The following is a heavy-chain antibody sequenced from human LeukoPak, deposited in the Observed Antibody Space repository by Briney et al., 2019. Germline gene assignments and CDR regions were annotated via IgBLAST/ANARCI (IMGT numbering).Heavy chain of an antibody. Sequence: TGGSLRLSCAASGFTFSNYGMRWVRQAPGKGLEWVSGISGSRAYTDYADSVKGRFTISRDNSKNTLYLQMNSLRAEDTAVYYCAKGSSSGAPRGYFDYWGQGALVTVSS. CDR3: AKGSSSGAPRGYFDY. J-gene: IGHJ4*02. CDR2: ISGSRAYT. V-gene: IGHV3-23*01. D-gene: IGHD6-19*01. CDR1: GFTFSNYG.